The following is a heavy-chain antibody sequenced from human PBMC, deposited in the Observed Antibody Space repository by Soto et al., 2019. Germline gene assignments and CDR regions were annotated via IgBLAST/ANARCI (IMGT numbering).Heavy chain of an antibody. D-gene: IGHD4-17*01. CDR2: ISGSGGST. Sequence: GGSLRLSCAASGFTFSNAWMNWVRQAPGKGLEWVSAISGSGGSTYYADSVKGRFTISRDNSKNTLYLQMNSLRAEDTAVYYCAKEQDYGDYVDYFDYWGQGTLVTVSS. J-gene: IGHJ4*02. V-gene: IGHV3-23*01. CDR3: AKEQDYGDYVDYFDY. CDR1: GFTFSNAW.